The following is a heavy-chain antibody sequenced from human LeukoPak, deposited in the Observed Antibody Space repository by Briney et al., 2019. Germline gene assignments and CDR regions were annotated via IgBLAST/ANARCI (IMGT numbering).Heavy chain of an antibody. Sequence: GGSLRLSCAASGFTFSSYAMSWVRQAPGKGLEWVSAISGSGGSTYYADSVKGRFTISRDNSKNTLYLQMNSLRAEDTAVYYCAEAYCSSTSCSPFDYWGQGTLVTVSS. D-gene: IGHD2-2*01. V-gene: IGHV3-23*01. CDR2: ISGSGGST. J-gene: IGHJ4*02. CDR1: GFTFSSYA. CDR3: AEAYCSSTSCSPFDY.